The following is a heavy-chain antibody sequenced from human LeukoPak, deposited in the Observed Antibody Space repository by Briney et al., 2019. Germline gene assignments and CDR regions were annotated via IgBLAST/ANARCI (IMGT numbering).Heavy chain of an antibody. V-gene: IGHV1-69*13. CDR2: IIPIFGTA. Sequence: GASVKVSCKASGGTFSSYAISWVRHAPGQGLEWMGGIIPIFGTANYAQKFQGRVAITADESTSTAYMELSSLRSEDTAVYYCASLPQTYDFWSGYYTGPLRYWGQGTLVTVSS. CDR1: GGTFSSYA. D-gene: IGHD3-3*01. CDR3: ASLPQTYDFWSGYYTGPLRY. J-gene: IGHJ4*02.